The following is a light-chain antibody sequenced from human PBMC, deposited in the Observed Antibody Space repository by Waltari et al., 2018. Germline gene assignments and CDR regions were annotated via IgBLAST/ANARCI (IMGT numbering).Light chain of an antibody. CDR2: ASY. CDR3: QHYNSYPWT. J-gene: IGKJ1*01. CDR1: ESISSR. Sequence: DIQMTQSPSTLSASVGDRVSITCRASESISSRILAWYQQKPGKAPKLLIYASYSLESGVSSRFSGSGSGTEFSLTISSLQPDDFATYYCQHYNSYPWTFGRGTKVEIK. V-gene: IGKV1-5*03.